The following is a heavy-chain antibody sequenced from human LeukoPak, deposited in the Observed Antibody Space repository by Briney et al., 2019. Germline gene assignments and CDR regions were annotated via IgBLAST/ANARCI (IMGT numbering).Heavy chain of an antibody. D-gene: IGHD1-1*01. J-gene: IGHJ4*02. Sequence: SETLSLTCTVSGGSISSYYWSWIRQPPGKGLEWIGYIYYSGSTYYNPSLKSRVTISVDTSKNQFSLKLSSVTAADTAVYYCARLEDPIDSPHFDYWGQGTLVTVSS. CDR2: IYYSGST. V-gene: IGHV4-59*04. CDR3: ARLEDPIDSPHFDY. CDR1: GGSISSYY.